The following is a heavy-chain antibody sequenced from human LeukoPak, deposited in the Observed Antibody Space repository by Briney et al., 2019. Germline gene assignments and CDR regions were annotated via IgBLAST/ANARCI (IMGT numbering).Heavy chain of an antibody. CDR2: IYPGDSDT. Sequence: GESLQISCQGSGYSFTSYWIGWVRQMPGKGLEWMGIIYPGDSDTRYSPSFQGEVTISADKSISTAYLQWSSLKASDTDMYYCARLRWLQGREVNDYWGQGTLVTVSS. J-gene: IGHJ4*02. CDR3: ARLRWLQGREVNDY. V-gene: IGHV5-51*01. CDR1: GYSFTSYW. D-gene: IGHD5-24*01.